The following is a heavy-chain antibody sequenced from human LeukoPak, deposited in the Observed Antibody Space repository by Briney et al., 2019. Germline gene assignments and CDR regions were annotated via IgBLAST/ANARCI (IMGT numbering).Heavy chain of an antibody. J-gene: IGHJ6*03. CDR1: GYTFTSYG. D-gene: IGHD6-13*01. CDR3: ARDRTGIAAYYYMDV. Sequence: ASVKVSCKASGYTFTSYGISWVRQAPGQGLEWMGWISAYNGNTNYAQKLQGRVTMTTDTSTSTAYMELRSLRSDDTAVYYCARDRTGIAAYYYMDVWGKGTTVTISS. V-gene: IGHV1-18*01. CDR2: ISAYNGNT.